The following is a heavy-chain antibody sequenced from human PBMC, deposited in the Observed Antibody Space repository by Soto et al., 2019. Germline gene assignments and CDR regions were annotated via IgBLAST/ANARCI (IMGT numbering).Heavy chain of an antibody. CDR2: ISYDGSNK. Sequence: GGSLRLSCAASGFTFSSYAMHWVRQAPGKGLEWVAVISYDGSNKYYADSVKGRFTISRDNSKNTLYLQMNSLRAEDTAVYYCVRDLYYYGSGSYYYYYYGMDVWGQGTTVTVSS. V-gene: IGHV3-30-3*01. J-gene: IGHJ6*02. D-gene: IGHD3-10*01. CDR3: VRDLYYYGSGSYYYYYYGMDV. CDR1: GFTFSSYA.